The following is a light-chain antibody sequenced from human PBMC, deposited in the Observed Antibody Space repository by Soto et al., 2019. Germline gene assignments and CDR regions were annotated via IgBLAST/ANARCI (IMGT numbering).Light chain of an antibody. CDR3: QQRNNWPLT. J-gene: IGKJ4*01. V-gene: IGKV3-11*01. CDR1: QSVRSY. CDR2: GASN. Sequence: EVVLTQSPATLSLSPGERATLSCRASQSVRSYLAWYQQKPGQAPRLLIFGASNNRATGIPARFSGSGSGTDFTLTISSLEPEDFAVYYCQQRNNWPLTFGGGTKVDIK.